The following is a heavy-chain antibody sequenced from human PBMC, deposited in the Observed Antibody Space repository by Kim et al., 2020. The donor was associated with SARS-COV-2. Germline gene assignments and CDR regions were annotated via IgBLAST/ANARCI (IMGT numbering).Heavy chain of an antibody. J-gene: IGHJ4*02. CDR3: ARLKGYCSSTSCYGCFDY. V-gene: IGHV5-51*01. CDR2: IYPGDSDT. CDR1: GYSFTSYW. D-gene: IGHD2-2*01. Sequence: GESLKISCKGSGYSFTSYWIGWVRQMPGKGLEWMGIIYPGDSDTRYSPSFQGQVTISADKSISTAYLQWSSLKASDTAMYYCARLKGYCSSTSCYGCFDYWGQGTLVTVSS.